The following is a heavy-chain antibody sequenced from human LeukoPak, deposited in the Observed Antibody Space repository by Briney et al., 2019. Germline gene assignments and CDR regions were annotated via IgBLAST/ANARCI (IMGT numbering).Heavy chain of an antibody. CDR1: GFTFSSYS. V-gene: IGHV3-48*01. Sequence: SGGSLRLSCAASGFTFSSYSMNWVRQAPGKGLEWVSYISSSSSTIYYADSVKGRFTISRDNAKNSLYLQMNSLRAEDTAVYYCARDENWGSRVADYRGQGTLVTVSS. D-gene: IGHD7-27*01. CDR3: ARDENWGSRVADY. CDR2: ISSSSSTI. J-gene: IGHJ4*02.